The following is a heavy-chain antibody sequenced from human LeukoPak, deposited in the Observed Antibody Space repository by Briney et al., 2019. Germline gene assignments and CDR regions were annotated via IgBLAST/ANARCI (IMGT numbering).Heavy chain of an antibody. V-gene: IGHV3-15*01. CDR3: TTGLYYDILTGWVTLDY. Sequence: PGGSLRLSCAASGFTFSNAWMSWVRQAPGKGLEWVGRIKSKTDGGRTDYAAPVKGRFTISRDDSKNTLYLQMNSLKTEDTAVYYCTTGLYYDILTGWVTLDYWGQGTLVTVS. J-gene: IGHJ4*02. D-gene: IGHD3-9*01. CDR2: IKSKTDGGRT. CDR1: GFTFSNAW.